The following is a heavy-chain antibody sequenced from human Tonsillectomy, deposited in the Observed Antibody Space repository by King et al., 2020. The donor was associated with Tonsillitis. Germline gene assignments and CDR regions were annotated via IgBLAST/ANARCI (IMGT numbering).Heavy chain of an antibody. CDR1: GGSISSSSYY. D-gene: IGHD2-21*02. V-gene: IGHV4-39*01. CDR3: ARLLCGGDCPSWPPRGYAFDI. CDR2: IYYSGST. J-gene: IGHJ3*02. Sequence: VQLQESGPGLVKPSETLSLTCTVSGGSISSSSYYWGWIRQPPGKGLEWIGSIYYSGSTYYNPSLKSRVTISVDTSKNQFSLKLSSVTAADTAVYYCARLLCGGDCPSWPPRGYAFDIWGQGTMVTVSS.